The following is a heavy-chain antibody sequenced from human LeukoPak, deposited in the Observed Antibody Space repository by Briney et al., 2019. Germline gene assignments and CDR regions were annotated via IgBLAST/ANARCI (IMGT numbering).Heavy chain of an antibody. D-gene: IGHD3-9*01. Sequence: SETLSLTCTVSGYSISSGYYWGWIRQPPGKGLEWIGSIYHSGSTYYNPSLKSRVTISVDTSKNQFSLKLSSVTAADTAVYYCARDYDILTGSFDYWGQGTLVTVSS. CDR1: GYSISSGYY. V-gene: IGHV4-38-2*02. J-gene: IGHJ4*02. CDR2: IYHSGST. CDR3: ARDYDILTGSFDY.